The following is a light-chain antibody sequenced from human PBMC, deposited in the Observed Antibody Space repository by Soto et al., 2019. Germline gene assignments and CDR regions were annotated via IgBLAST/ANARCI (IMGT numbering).Light chain of an antibody. CDR1: NIGDTG. J-gene: IGLJ1*01. V-gene: IGLV3-21*04. Sequence: SYELTQPPSVSVAPGKTARITCGGNNIGDTGVHWYQQKSGQAPVLVIHPDSDRPSGIPERFSGSNSGNTATLTISGVEAGDEADYYCQVWDTSRDHYVFGTGTKVTVL. CDR2: PDS. CDR3: QVWDTSRDHYV.